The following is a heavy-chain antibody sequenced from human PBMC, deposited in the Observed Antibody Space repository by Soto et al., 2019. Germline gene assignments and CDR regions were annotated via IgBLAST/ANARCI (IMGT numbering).Heavy chain of an antibody. V-gene: IGHV4-59*08. CDR3: ARVFVPLAGIVATTDYYFDY. CDR2: IYYSGST. CDR1: GGSISSYY. D-gene: IGHD5-12*01. J-gene: IGHJ4*02. Sequence: PSETLSLTCTVSGGSISSYYWSWIRQPPGKGLEWIGYIYYSGSTNYNPSLKSRVTISVDTSKNQFSLKLSSVTAADTAVYYCARVFVPLAGIVATTDYYFDYWGQGTLVTVSS.